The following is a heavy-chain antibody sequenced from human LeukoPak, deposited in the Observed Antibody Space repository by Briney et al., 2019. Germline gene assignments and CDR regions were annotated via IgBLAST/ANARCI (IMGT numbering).Heavy chain of an antibody. V-gene: IGHV1-69*05. J-gene: IGHJ4*02. CDR1: GGTFSSYA. Sequence: SVKVSCKASGGTFSSYAISWVRQAPGQGLEWMGGIIPIFGTANYAQKFQGRVTITTDESTSTAYMELSSLRSEDTAVYYCARNSRGYYYDSSGHFDYWGQGTLVTVSS. CDR3: ARNSRGYYYDSSGHFDY. D-gene: IGHD3-22*01. CDR2: IIPIFGTA.